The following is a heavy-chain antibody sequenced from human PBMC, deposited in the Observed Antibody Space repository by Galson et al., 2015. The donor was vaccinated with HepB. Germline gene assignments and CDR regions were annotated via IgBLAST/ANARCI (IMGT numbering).Heavy chain of an antibody. Sequence: QSGAEVKKPGESLKISCKTSEYSFPSYWIAWVRQMPGKGLELMGITYAGDSDTRYSPSFRGQVTISADKSTRTAYLQWSRLKASDTAMYYCASTRGGGSPIHDAFEMWGQGTMVTVSA. CDR3: ASTRGGGSPIHDAFEM. CDR1: EYSFPSYW. V-gene: IGHV5-51*01. J-gene: IGHJ3*02. D-gene: IGHD5-12*01. CDR2: TYAGDSDT.